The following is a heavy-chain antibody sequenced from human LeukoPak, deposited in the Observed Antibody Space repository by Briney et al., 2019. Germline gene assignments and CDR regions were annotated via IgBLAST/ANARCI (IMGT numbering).Heavy chain of an antibody. Sequence: PGRSLRLSCAASGFTFSSYGMHWVRQAPGKGLEWVAVISYDGSNKYYADSVKGRFTISRDNSKNTLYLQMNSLRAEDTAVYYCAKVVRPGSGPFDYWGQGTLVTVSS. CDR1: GFTFSSYG. J-gene: IGHJ4*02. CDR3: AKVVRPGSGPFDY. D-gene: IGHD3-10*01. V-gene: IGHV3-30*18. CDR2: ISYDGSNK.